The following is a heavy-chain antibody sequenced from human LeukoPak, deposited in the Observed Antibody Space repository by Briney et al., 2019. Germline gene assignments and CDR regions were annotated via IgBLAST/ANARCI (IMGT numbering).Heavy chain of an antibody. CDR3: ARVGYCSGGSCYNGDYGMDV. J-gene: IGHJ6*02. V-gene: IGHV3-21*01. CDR2: ISSSNSYI. Sequence: GGSLRLSCAASGFAFSSYAMNWVRQAPGKGLEWVSSISSSNSYIYYADSVKGRFTISRDNAKNSLYLQMNSLRAEDTAVYYCARVGYCSGGSCYNGDYGMDVWGQGTTVTVSS. CDR1: GFAFSSYA. D-gene: IGHD2-15*01.